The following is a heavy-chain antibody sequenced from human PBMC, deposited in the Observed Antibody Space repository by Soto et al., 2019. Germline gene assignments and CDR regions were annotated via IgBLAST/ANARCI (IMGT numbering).Heavy chain of an antibody. CDR1: GFTFSSYA. Sequence: EVQLLESGGGLVQPGGSLRLSCAASGFTFSSYAMSWVRQAPGKGLEWVSAISGSGGSTYYADSVKGRFTISRDNYRSTLYLQMNSLRAEDTAVYYCATPFPYSSGWYAGGNYFDYWGQGTLVTVSS. J-gene: IGHJ4*02. CDR3: ATPFPYSSGWYAGGNYFDY. V-gene: IGHV3-23*01. D-gene: IGHD6-19*01. CDR2: ISGSGGST.